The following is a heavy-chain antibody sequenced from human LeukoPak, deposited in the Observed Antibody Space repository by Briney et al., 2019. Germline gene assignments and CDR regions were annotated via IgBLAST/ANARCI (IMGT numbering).Heavy chain of an antibody. V-gene: IGHV3-23*01. D-gene: IGHD1-26*01. CDR2: ISDSGGST. CDR3: GKHGWEWEPLG. J-gene: IGHJ4*02. Sequence: PGGSLRLSCAASGFTFGSFAMSWVRQTPGKGLEWVSTISDSGGSTYYADSVKGRFTVSRDNSKDTMYLQMNSLRAEDTAVYYCGKHGWEWEPLGRGQGTLVTVSS. CDR1: GFTFGSFA.